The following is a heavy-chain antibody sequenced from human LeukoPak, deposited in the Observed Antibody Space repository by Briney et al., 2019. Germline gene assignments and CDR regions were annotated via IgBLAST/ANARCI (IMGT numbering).Heavy chain of an antibody. CDR1: GDSISSYY. CDR2: IKQDGSEK. Sequence: ETLSLTCTVSGDSISSYYWSWVRQAPGKGLEWVANIKQDGSEKYYVDSVKGRFTISRDNAKNSLYLQMNSLRAEDTAVYYCARTRITMIVGLASRFDYWGQGTLVTVSS. V-gene: IGHV3-7*01. CDR3: ARTRITMIVGLASRFDY. J-gene: IGHJ4*02. D-gene: IGHD3-22*01.